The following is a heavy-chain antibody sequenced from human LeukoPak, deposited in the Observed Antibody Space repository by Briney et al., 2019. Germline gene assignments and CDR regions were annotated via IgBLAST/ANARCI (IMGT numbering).Heavy chain of an antibody. CDR1: GGSFSGHY. V-gene: IGHV4-34*01. CDR2: INHSGST. Sequence: ETLSLTCAVYGGSFSGHYWSWIRQTPGKGLEWIGEINHSGSTSYNPSLKSRVTISVDTSKNQFSLKLSSVTAADTAVYYCARRVPSGNYYYYFYYMDVWGKGTTVTISS. J-gene: IGHJ6*03. CDR3: ARRVPSGNYYYYFYYMDV. D-gene: IGHD3-10*01.